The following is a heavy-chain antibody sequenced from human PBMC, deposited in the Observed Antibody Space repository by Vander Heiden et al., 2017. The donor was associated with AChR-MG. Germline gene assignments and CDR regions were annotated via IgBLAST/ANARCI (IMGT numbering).Heavy chain of an antibody. D-gene: IGHD2-15*01. CDR3: AKDWVAAPGAAPETFDF. CDR2: ISGSGDST. V-gene: IGHV3-23*01. CDR1: GFTFSSYA. Sequence: EVQLLASGGGLVQPGGSLRLPCAASGFTFSSYAMNWVRQAPGKGVEWVSGISGSGDSTYYADSVKGRFTISRDNSKNTLYLQMNSLRAEDTAVYYCAKDWVAAPGAAPETFDFWGQGTMVPVSS. J-gene: IGHJ3*01.